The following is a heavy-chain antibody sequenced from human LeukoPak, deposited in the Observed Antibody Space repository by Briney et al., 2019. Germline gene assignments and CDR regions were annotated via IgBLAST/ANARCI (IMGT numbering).Heavy chain of an antibody. V-gene: IGHV4-34*01. D-gene: IGHD3-9*01. Sequence: SETLSLTCAVYGGSLSGYYWSWIRQSPGKGLEWIGEINHGGSTNYNPSLKSRVTISVDTSKNQFSLKLSSVTAADTAVYYCARRKLRYFDWFGDPFDYWGQGTPVTVSS. CDR1: GGSLSGYY. CDR2: INHGGST. J-gene: IGHJ4*02. CDR3: ARRKLRYFDWFGDPFDY.